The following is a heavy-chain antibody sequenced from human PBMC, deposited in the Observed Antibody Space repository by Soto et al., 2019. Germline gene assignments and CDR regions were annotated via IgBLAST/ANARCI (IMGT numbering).Heavy chain of an antibody. D-gene: IGHD6-13*01. CDR3: ATGEEGGDSWYSPELDYFDY. J-gene: IGHJ4*02. CDR2: IIPIFGTA. Sequence: SVKVSCKPSGGTFSSYAISWVRQPPGQGLEWMGGIIPIFGTANYAQKFQGRVTITADKSTSTAYMELSSLRSEDTAVYYCATGEEGGDSWYSPELDYFDYWGQGTLVTVSS. CDR1: GGTFSSYA. V-gene: IGHV1-69*06.